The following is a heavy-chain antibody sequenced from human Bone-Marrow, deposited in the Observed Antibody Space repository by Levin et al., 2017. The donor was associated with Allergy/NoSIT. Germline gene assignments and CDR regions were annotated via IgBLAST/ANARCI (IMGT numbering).Heavy chain of an antibody. CDR1: GDPMKSYY. J-gene: IGHJ4*02. V-gene: IGHV4-59*12. D-gene: IGHD2-15*01. Sequence: SETLSLTCTVSGDPMKSYYWNWIRQSPGKGLEYIGSIYYNGNTRYSSSLKSRVSISVDTSKKNFSLHLRSVTAADTAIYYCAMSRGYAIGPASFDYWGQGTRVTVSS. CDR2: IYYNGNT. CDR3: AMSRGYAIGPASFDY.